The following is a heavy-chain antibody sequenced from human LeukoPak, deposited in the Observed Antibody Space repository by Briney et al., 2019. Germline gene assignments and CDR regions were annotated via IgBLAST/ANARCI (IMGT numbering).Heavy chain of an antibody. CDR3: ARQAGSFTTFDF. CDR1: SGFLGTYY. Sequence: SETLSLTCTVSSGFLGTYYWAWIRQTPGKGPEWIGYISYSGSTKHNPSLTRRITISLHTTKNQFSLELRSMTAADTAMYYCARQAGSFTTFDFWGQGTLVTVSS. CDR2: ISYSGST. D-gene: IGHD1-26*01. V-gene: IGHV4-59*08. J-gene: IGHJ4*02.